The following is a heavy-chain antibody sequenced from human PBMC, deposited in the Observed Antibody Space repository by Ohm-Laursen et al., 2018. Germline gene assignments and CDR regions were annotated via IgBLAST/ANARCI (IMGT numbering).Heavy chain of an antibody. Sequence: SDTLSLTCTVSGASISSYYWSWIRQPPGKGLEWIGYISNSGNTNQNPSLKSRVTISIDTSKNQFSLKLTSVTAADTAVYYCARLAYRYDYWGQGTLVTVSS. J-gene: IGHJ4*02. CDR2: ISNSGNT. V-gene: IGHV4-59*07. D-gene: IGHD3-16*01. CDR3: ARLAYRYDY. CDR1: GASISSYY.